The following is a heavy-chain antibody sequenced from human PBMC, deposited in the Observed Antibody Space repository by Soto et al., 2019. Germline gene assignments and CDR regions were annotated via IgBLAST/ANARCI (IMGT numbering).Heavy chain of an antibody. CDR2: VYYSGSI. Sequence: QVQLQESGPGLVKPSETLSLTCTVSGASITSNSYYWGWIRQPPGMGLEWIGSVYYSGSIYYNPSLKSRVTISVDTSKNQFFLKLNSVTAADTAVYYCARQGNSWHWGQGTLVTVSS. CDR3: ARQGNSWH. CDR1: GASITSNSYY. J-gene: IGHJ4*02. D-gene: IGHD6-13*01. V-gene: IGHV4-39*01.